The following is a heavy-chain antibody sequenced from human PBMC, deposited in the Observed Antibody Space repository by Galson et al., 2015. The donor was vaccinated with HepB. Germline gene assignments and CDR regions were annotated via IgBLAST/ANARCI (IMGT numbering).Heavy chain of an antibody. CDR1: GFTFDDYT. CDR2: ISWDGGST. Sequence: SLRLSCAASGFTFDDYTMHWVRQAPGKGLEWVSLISWDGGSTYYADSVKGRFTISRDNSKNSLYLQMNSLRTEDTALYYCAKEDDSSGYYDYWGQGTLVTVSS. CDR3: AKEDDSSGYYDY. D-gene: IGHD3-22*01. J-gene: IGHJ4*02. V-gene: IGHV3-43*01.